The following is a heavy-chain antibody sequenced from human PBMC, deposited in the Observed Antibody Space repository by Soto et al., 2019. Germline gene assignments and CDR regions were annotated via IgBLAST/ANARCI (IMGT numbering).Heavy chain of an antibody. CDR2: IIPIFGTA. J-gene: IGHJ6*02. V-gene: IGHV1-69*13. CDR3: ASGYDSRGMDV. D-gene: IGHD5-12*01. CDR1: GGTFSRYA. Sequence: SAVKVSCKGCGGTFSRYAIRWVRQARGQGLEWMGVIIPIFGTANYAQELQGRFTSAADESRSTAYVELSSLRIGDTAVYYCASGYDSRGMDVPGQGA.